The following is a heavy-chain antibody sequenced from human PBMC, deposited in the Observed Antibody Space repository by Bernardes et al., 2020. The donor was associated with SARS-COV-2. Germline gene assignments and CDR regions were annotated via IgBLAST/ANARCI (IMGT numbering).Heavy chain of an antibody. CDR1: GFSFRNYG. Sequence: GGSLRLSCAGSGFSFRNYGMNWFRQAPGKGPEWLANINQDGSEKYYLDSVVGRFTISRDNAENSLYLQMNNLGVEDTAVYYCARIDEVTGRDYWGQGTLVTVSS. CDR2: INQDGSEK. D-gene: IGHD6-19*01. V-gene: IGHV3-7*01. CDR3: ARIDEVTGRDY. J-gene: IGHJ4*02.